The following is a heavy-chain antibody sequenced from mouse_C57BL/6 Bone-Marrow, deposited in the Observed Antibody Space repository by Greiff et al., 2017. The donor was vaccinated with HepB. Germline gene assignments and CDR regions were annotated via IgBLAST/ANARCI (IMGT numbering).Heavy chain of an antibody. Sequence: VKLQESGAELVRPGTSVKVSCKASGYAFTNYLIEWVKQRPGQGLEWIGVINPGSGGTNYNEKFKGKATLTADKSSSTAYMQLSSLTSEDSAVYFCARSGLLAIDSPWFAYWGQGTLVTVSA. CDR3: ARSGLLAIDSPWFAY. V-gene: IGHV1-54*01. CDR2: INPGSGGT. J-gene: IGHJ3*01. D-gene: IGHD3-1*01. CDR1: GYAFTNYL.